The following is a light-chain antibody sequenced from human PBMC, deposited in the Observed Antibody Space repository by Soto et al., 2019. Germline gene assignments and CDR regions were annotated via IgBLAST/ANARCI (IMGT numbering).Light chain of an antibody. V-gene: IGKV3-15*01. J-gene: IGKJ3*01. CDR2: GAS. Sequence: EIVMTQSPASLSVSPGERATISCRASQSISSYLAWYQQKPGQAPRLLIYGASTRATGIPARFSGSGSGKEFPLTISSLQSEDFAFYYCQQYNNFPPTFGHGTKVDIK. CDR1: QSISSY. CDR3: QQYNNFPPT.